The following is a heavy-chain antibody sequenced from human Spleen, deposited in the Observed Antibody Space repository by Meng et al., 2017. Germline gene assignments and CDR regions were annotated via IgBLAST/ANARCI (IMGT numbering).Heavy chain of an antibody. V-gene: IGHV7-4-1*02. J-gene: IGHJ3*02. CDR3: ARDGPRIGSYSSYGFDI. Sequence: ASVKVSCKASGYTFTSYAMNWVRQAPGQGLEWMGWINTNTGNPTYAQGFTGRFVFSLDTSVSTAYLQISSLKAEDTAVYYCARDGPRIGSYSSYGFDIWGQGTMVTVSS. D-gene: IGHD1-26*01. CDR1: GYTFTSYA. CDR2: INTNTGNP.